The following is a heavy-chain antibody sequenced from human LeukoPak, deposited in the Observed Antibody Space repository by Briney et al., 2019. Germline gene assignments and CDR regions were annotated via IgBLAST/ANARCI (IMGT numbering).Heavy chain of an antibody. D-gene: IGHD5-12*01. CDR1: GGSFSGYY. Sequence: SETLSLTCAVYGGSFSGYYWSWIRQPPGKGLEWIGEINHSGSTNYNPSLRSRVTISVDTSKNQFSLKLSSVTAADTAVYYCARVATIRGPFDYWGQGTLVTVSS. V-gene: IGHV4-34*01. CDR2: INHSGST. CDR3: ARVATIRGPFDY. J-gene: IGHJ4*02.